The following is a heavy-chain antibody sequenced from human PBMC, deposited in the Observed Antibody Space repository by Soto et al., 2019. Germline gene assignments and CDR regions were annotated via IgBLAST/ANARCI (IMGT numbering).Heavy chain of an antibody. CDR2: IAYDGSKK. J-gene: IGHJ6*02. CDR3: AKRMSPGSHKGMDV. D-gene: IGHD3-10*01. Sequence: QVQLVESGGGVVQPGGSLRLSCAASGYPFSDYGMHWVRQAPGKGLEWVGDIAYDGSKKQYADSVKGRFTISRDDSKNTLYLQMNSLRAEDTAVYYCAKRMSPGSHKGMDVWGQGTTVTVSS. V-gene: IGHV3-30*18. CDR1: GYPFSDYG.